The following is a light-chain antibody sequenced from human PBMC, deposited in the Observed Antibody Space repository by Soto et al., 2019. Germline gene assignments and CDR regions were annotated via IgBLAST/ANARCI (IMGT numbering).Light chain of an antibody. CDR2: GAS. Sequence: TKFAGTLSQSREETATLTCSTSQSVSTNLAWYQQTPGRSPRLLIFGASTRATGLPARFSGSGSGTEFSLTISSLQSEDFAVYYCQQYNDWPWTFGQGTKVDIK. V-gene: IGKV3-15*01. CDR3: QQYNDWPWT. J-gene: IGKJ1*01. CDR1: QSVSTN.